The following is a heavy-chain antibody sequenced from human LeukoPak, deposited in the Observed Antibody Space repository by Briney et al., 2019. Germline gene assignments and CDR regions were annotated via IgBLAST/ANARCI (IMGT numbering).Heavy chain of an antibody. CDR1: GFTVSSNY. CDR3: ARHVYYDFWSGYSDPFMDV. Sequence: PGGSLRLSCAASGFTVSSNYMSWVRQAPGKGLEWVSVIYSGGSTYYADSVKGRFTISRDNSKNTLYLQMNSLRAEDTAVYYCARHVYYDFWSGYSDPFMDVRGKGTTVTVSS. D-gene: IGHD3-3*01. J-gene: IGHJ6*03. V-gene: IGHV3-53*01. CDR2: IYSGGST.